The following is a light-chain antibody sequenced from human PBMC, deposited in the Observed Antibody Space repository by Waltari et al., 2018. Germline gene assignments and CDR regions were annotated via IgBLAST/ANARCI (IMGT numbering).Light chain of an antibody. J-gene: IGKJ1*01. CDR2: STS. Sequence: EIVMTQSPATLSVSPGESATLSCRASQSLSSTLAGYQQKPGQAPRLLIYSTSTRATGIPARFSGSGSGTEFTLTISSLQSEDFAIYYCQQYNYWPWTFGQGTRVEIK. CDR1: QSLSST. V-gene: IGKV3D-15*01. CDR3: QQYNYWPWT.